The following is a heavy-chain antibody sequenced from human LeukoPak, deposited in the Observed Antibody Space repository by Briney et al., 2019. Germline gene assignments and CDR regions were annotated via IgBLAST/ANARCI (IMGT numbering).Heavy chain of an antibody. J-gene: IGHJ6*02. CDR2: IYHSGST. V-gene: IGHV4-38-2*01. Sequence: SETLSLTCAVSGYSISSGYYWGWIRQPPGKGLEWIGSIYHSGSTYYNPSLKSRVTISVDTSKNQFSLNLTSVTAADTAVYYCARLGSYHDVLGQGTTVTVSS. CDR1: GYSISSGYY. CDR3: ARLGSYHDV. D-gene: IGHD1-26*01.